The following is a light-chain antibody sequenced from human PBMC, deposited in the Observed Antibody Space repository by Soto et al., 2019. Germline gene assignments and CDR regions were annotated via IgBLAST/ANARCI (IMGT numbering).Light chain of an antibody. CDR2: SNN. Sequence: QSVLTQPPSASGTPGQRVTISCSGSSSNIGANYVYWYQRLPGTAPKLLIHSNNQRPSGVPDRFSGSKSGTSASLAISGLRSDDEADYYCAAWDDSLSGYVFGTGTKVTLL. J-gene: IGLJ1*01. V-gene: IGLV1-47*02. CDR1: SSNIGANY. CDR3: AAWDDSLSGYV.